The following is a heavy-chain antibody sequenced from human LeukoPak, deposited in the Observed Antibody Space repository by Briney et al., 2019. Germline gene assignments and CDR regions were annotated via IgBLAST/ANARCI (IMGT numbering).Heavy chain of an antibody. Sequence: QAGGSLRLSCLGSGFIFNNYAISWVRQGPGKGLEWVSAIGGSGGSTFYADPVKDRFTISRDNSKNTLYLQMNSLRVEDTAIYYWVKVGDSSGWFAYDYWGQGTLVTVSS. V-gene: IGHV3-23*01. CDR3: VKVGDSSGWFAYDY. CDR1: GFIFNNYA. J-gene: IGHJ4*02. CDR2: IGGSGGST. D-gene: IGHD6-19*01.